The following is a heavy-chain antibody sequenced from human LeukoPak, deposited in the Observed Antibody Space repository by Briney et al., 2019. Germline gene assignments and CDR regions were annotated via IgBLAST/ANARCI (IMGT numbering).Heavy chain of an antibody. CDR1: CGSIISSSYD. CDR2: INYSGST. CDR3: ARHFDN. Sequence: SETLSLTCTVSCGSIISSSYDWGWIRQPPGKGLEWIGSINYSGSTDYNPSLKSRIIISVDASKNQFSLKMSSVTAADTAVYYCARHFDNWGQGTLVTVSS. J-gene: IGHJ4*02. V-gene: IGHV4-39*01.